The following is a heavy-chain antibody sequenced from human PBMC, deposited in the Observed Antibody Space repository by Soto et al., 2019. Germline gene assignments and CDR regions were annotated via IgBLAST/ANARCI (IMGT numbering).Heavy chain of an antibody. CDR1: GFTFSSYG. CDR3: AKLPGYSSGDYGGNAHFQH. V-gene: IGHV3-30*18. D-gene: IGHD5-18*01. Sequence: HPGGSLRLSCAASGFTFSSYGMHWVRQAPGKGLEWVSVISYDGSNKFYTDSVKGRFTISRDNSKNTLYLHMSSLRAEDTAVYYCAKLPGYSSGDYGGNAHFQHWGQGTLVTVSS. J-gene: IGHJ1*01. CDR2: ISYDGSNK.